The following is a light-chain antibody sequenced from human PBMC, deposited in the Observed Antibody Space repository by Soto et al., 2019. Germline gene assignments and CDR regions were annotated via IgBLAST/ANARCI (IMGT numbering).Light chain of an antibody. Sequence: DIQMTQSPSTLSASVGDRVTITCRASQSINIWLAWYQQKPGKAPKVLIYDASSLKSGVPSRFSGSGSGTEFTLTISSLQPDDFATYYCQQYNSYSGTFGQGTKVDIK. CDR3: QQYNSYSGT. CDR2: DAS. V-gene: IGKV1-5*01. CDR1: QSINIW. J-gene: IGKJ1*01.